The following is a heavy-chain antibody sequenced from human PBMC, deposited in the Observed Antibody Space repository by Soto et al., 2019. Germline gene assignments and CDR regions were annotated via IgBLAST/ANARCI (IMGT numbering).Heavy chain of an antibody. Sequence: GGSLRLSCAASGFTFSSYGMHWVRQAPGKGPEWVAVISYDGSNKYYADSVKGRFTISRDNSKNTLYLQMNSLRAEDTAVYYCAKDLKVGAASPSGHWGQGTLVTVSS. CDR1: GFTFSSYG. V-gene: IGHV3-30*18. CDR2: ISYDGSNK. D-gene: IGHD1-26*01. J-gene: IGHJ4*02. CDR3: AKDLKVGAASPSGH.